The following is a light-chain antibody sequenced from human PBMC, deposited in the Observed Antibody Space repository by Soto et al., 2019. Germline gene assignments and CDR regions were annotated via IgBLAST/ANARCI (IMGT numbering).Light chain of an antibody. CDR3: QQYGSSPWT. Sequence: EIVLTQSPGTLSLSPGERATLSCRASQSVSSSYLAWYQQKPGQAPRLLIYGASSRATGIPDRFSGSGSGTDFTLTISRLEPVDSAVYYCQQYGSSPWTFGQGTKVEIK. CDR1: QSVSSSY. V-gene: IGKV3-20*01. J-gene: IGKJ1*01. CDR2: GAS.